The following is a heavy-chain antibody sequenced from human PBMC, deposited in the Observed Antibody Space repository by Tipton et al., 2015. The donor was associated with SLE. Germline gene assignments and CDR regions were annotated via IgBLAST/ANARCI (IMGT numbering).Heavy chain of an antibody. J-gene: IGHJ3*01. CDR3: AKVRSGSFRAAFHG. D-gene: IGHD3-10*01. CDR2: IFPDDSDT. Sequence: QLVQSGAEVKKPGESLKISCQGSGYNFPYYWIGWVRQMPGRGLEWMGIIFPDDSDTRFAPSFQVKVTISVDKSITTAFLQWNTREASDTDMYSCAKVRSGSFRAAFHGWVQGTMVPVSS. CDR1: GYNFPYYW. V-gene: IGHV5-51*03.